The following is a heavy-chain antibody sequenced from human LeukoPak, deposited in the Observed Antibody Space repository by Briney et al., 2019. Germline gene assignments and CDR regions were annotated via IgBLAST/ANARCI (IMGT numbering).Heavy chain of an antibody. J-gene: IGHJ4*02. Sequence: GGSLRLSCAASGFTFSSYSMNWVCQAPGKGLEWVSSISSSSSYIYYADSVKGRFTISRDNAKNSLYLQMNSLRAEDTAVYYCAREVRGSSWTDYWGQGTLVTVSS. CDR1: GFTFSSYS. CDR3: AREVRGSSWTDY. D-gene: IGHD6-13*01. V-gene: IGHV3-21*01. CDR2: ISSSSSYI.